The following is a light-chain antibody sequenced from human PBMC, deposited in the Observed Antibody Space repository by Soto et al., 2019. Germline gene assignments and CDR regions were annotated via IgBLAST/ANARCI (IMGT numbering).Light chain of an antibody. CDR2: GAS. J-gene: IGKJ1*01. Sequence: DIVLTQSPYTLSLSPGERATLSCRASQSVRRYLAWYQQKPGQAPRLLIYGASNRDTGIPARFSGGGSGTEFTLTISSLQPEDCAVYYCQQRSDWPRTFGQGTKVDIK. V-gene: IGKV3-11*01. CDR1: QSVRRY. CDR3: QQRSDWPRT.